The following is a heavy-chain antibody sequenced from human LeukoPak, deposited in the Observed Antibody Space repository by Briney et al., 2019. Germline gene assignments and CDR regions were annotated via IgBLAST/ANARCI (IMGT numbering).Heavy chain of an antibody. D-gene: IGHD5-18*01. J-gene: IGHJ6*03. V-gene: IGHV3-48*03. CDR2: ISSSGSTI. Sequence: GGSLRLSCAASGFTFSSYEMNWVRQAPGKGLEWVSYISSSGSTIYYADSVKGRFTISRGNAKNSLYLQMNSLRAEDTAVYYCARNGRSYGSKYYYYYYMDVWGKGTTVTISS. CDR1: GFTFSSYE. CDR3: ARNGRSYGSKYYYYYYMDV.